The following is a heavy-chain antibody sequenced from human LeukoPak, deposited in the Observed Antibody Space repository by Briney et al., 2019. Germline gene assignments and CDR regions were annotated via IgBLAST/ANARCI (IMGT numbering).Heavy chain of an antibody. J-gene: IGHJ3*02. CDR3: ARELLYGARDAFDI. V-gene: IGHV4-39*07. D-gene: IGHD2/OR15-2a*01. CDR2: IYYSGST. Sequence: PSETLSLTCTVSGGSISSSSYYWGWIRQPPGKGLEWIGSIYYSGSTYYNPSLKSRVTISVDTSKNQFSLKLSSVTAADTAVYYCARELLYGARDAFDIWGQGTMVTVSS. CDR1: GGSISSSSYY.